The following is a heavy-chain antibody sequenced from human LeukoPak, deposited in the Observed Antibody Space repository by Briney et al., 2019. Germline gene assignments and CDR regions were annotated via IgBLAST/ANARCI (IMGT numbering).Heavy chain of an antibody. V-gene: IGHV3-48*03. CDR1: GFTFSTYE. J-gene: IGHJ4*02. CDR3: AREPSGSYQFDY. CDR2: ITADGTNK. D-gene: IGHD1-26*01. Sequence: GGSLRLSCAASGFTFSTYEMNWVRQAPGKGLEWVSYITADGTNKYDADSVKGRFTISRDNAKNSLYLQMNSLRAEDTAVYYCAREPSGSYQFDYWGQGTLVTVSS.